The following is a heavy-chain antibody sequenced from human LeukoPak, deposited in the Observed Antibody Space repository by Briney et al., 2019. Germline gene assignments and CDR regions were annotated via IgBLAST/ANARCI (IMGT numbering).Heavy chain of an antibody. CDR2: ITSGSSYI. CDR3: ARDIWESGWFDP. D-gene: IGHD3-3*01. V-gene: IGHV3-21*01. CDR1: GFTFSSYN. J-gene: IGHJ5*02. Sequence: GGSLRLSCAASGFTFSSYNMNWVRQAPGQGLEWVSSITSGSSYIYYADSVKGRFTISRDNAKNSLYLQMNSLRAEDTAVYYCARDIWESGWFDPWGQGTLVTVSS.